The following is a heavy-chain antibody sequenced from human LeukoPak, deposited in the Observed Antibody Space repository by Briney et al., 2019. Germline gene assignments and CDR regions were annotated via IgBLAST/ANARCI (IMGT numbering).Heavy chain of an antibody. CDR3: ATYSSLNRREFQY. CDR2: IKKDGSEK. D-gene: IGHD3-22*01. CDR1: GFTFSNYW. V-gene: IGHV3-7*01. J-gene: IGHJ1*01. Sequence: PGGSLRLSCEGSGFTFSNYWMGWARQAPGKGLQWVANIKKDGSEKYYVDSVKGRFTISRDNAKNSLYLQMNSLRAEDTAVYYCATYSSLNRREFQYWGQGTLLTVSS.